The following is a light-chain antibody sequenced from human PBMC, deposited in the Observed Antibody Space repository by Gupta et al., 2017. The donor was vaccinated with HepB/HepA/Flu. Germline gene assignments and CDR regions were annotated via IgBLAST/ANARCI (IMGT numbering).Light chain of an antibody. J-gene: IGKJ1*01. V-gene: IGKV1-33*01. Sequence: DIQMTHSPSSLSASVGDRVTITCQASQDISNYLNWYQQKPGKAPKLLIYDASNLETGVPSRFSGSGSGTDFTFTISSLQPEDIATYYCQQYDNLPRTFGRGTKVEIK. CDR2: DAS. CDR3: QQYDNLPRT. CDR1: QDISNY.